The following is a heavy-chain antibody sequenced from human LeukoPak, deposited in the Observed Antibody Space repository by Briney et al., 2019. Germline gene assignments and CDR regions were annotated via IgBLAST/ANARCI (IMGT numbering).Heavy chain of an antibody. J-gene: IGHJ4*02. D-gene: IGHD6-19*01. CDR3: ARKSGWYPKYYFDY. CDR2: INHSGST. Sequence: SETLSLTCAVYGGSFSGYYWSWTRQPPGKGLEWIGEINHSGSTNYNPSLKSRVTISVDTSKNQFSLKLSSVTAADTAVYYCARKSGWYPKYYFDYWGQGTLVTVSS. CDR1: GGSFSGYY. V-gene: IGHV4-34*01.